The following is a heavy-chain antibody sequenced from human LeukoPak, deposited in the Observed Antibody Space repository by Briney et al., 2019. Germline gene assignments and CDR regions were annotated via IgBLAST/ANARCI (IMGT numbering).Heavy chain of an antibody. CDR2: IKQDGGET. J-gene: IGHJ4*02. V-gene: IGHV3-7*01. CDR3: ARGRDGYNYVPVD. CDR1: GLTFSRDW. Sequence: GGSLRLSCEGFGLTFSRDWMSWVRQAPGKGLEWVANIKQDGGETYYGDSVKGRFTISRDNARNSLYLQMNSLRADDTAVYSCARGRDGYNYVPVDWGQGTLVTVSS. D-gene: IGHD5-24*01.